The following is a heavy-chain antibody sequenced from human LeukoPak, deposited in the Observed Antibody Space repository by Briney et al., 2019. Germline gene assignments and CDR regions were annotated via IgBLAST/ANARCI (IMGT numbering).Heavy chain of an antibody. D-gene: IGHD2-2*01. V-gene: IGHV1-2*02. CDR1: GYTFTGYY. J-gene: IGHJ4*02. CDR3: ARERRYCSSTSCYSIGEFDY. CDR2: INPNSGGT. Sequence: ASVKVSCKASGYTFTGYYMHWVRQAPGQGLEWMGWINPNSGGTNYPQKFQGRVTMTKDTSINTAYMELSRLRSDATAVYYCARERRYCSSTSCYSIGEFDYWGQGTLVTVSS.